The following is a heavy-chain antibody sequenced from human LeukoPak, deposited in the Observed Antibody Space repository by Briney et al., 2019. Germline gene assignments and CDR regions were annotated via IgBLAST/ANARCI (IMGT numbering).Heavy chain of an antibody. Sequence: GASVKVSCKASGYTFTSYYMHWVRQAPGQGLEWMGIINPSGGSTSYAQKFQGRVTMTRDTSTSTVYMELSSLRSEDTAVYYCARDAQLSLYSSSPGSYYFDYWGQGTLVTASS. CDR2: INPSGGST. J-gene: IGHJ4*02. V-gene: IGHV1-46*01. CDR3: ARDAQLSLYSSSPGSYYFDY. CDR1: GYTFTSYY. D-gene: IGHD6-6*01.